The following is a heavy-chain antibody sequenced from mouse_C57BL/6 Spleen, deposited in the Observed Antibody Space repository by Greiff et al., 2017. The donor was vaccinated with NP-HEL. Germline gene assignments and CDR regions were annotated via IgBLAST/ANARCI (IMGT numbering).Heavy chain of an antibody. D-gene: IGHD2-3*01. Sequence: VQLQQPGAELVKPGASVKLSCKASGYTFTSYWMQWVKQRPGQGLEWIGEIDPSDSYTNYNQKFKGKATLTVDTSSSTAYMQLSSLTSEDSAVYYCARWVLAFAYWGQGTLVTVSA. CDR1: GYTFTSYW. J-gene: IGHJ3*01. CDR2: IDPSDSYT. V-gene: IGHV1-50*01. CDR3: ARWVLAFAY.